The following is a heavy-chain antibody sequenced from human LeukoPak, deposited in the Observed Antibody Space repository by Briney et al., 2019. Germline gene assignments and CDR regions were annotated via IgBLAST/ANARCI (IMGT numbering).Heavy chain of an antibody. Sequence: PGGSLRLSCAASGFTFSSYGMHWVRQAPGKGLEWVAFIRYGGSNKYYADSVKGRFTISRDNSKNTLYLQMNSLRAEDTAVYYCAKVLGSTFGVDLHDYWGQGTLVTVSS. CDR2: IRYGGSNK. V-gene: IGHV3-30*02. J-gene: IGHJ4*02. CDR1: GFTFSSYG. CDR3: AKVLGSTFGVDLHDY. D-gene: IGHD3-3*01.